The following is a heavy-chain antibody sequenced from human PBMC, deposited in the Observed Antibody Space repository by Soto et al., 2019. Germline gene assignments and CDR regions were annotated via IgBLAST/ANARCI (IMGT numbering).Heavy chain of an antibody. V-gene: IGHV1-46*01. Sequence: SVKVSCKASGYTFTSYYMHWVRQAPGQGLEWMGIINPSGGSTSYAQKFQGRVTMTRDTSTSTVYMELSSLRSEDTAVYYCASLYSSGHYYFDYWGQGTLVTVSS. J-gene: IGHJ4*02. CDR1: GYTFTSYY. CDR3: ASLYSSGHYYFDY. CDR2: INPSGGST. D-gene: IGHD6-19*01.